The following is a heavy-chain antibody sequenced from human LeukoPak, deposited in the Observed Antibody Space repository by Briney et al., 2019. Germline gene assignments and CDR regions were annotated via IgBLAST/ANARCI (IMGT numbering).Heavy chain of an antibody. CDR1: GFTFINYG. V-gene: IGHV3-33*01. CDR2: IWYDGSKK. CDR3: ASVSPEIVVVTGTGAPDY. J-gene: IGHJ4*02. D-gene: IGHD2-21*02. Sequence: GGSLRLSCAASGFTFINYGMHWVRQAPGKGLEWVAVIWYDGSKKYYADSVKGRFTISIDNSKNTAYLQINSLRAEDTAVYYCASVSPEIVVVTGTGAPDYWGQGTLVTVSS.